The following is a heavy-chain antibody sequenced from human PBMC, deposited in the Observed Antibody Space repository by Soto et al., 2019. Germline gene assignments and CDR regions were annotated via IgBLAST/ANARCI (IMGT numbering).Heavy chain of an antibody. CDR3: ARAQHNPASSGGYCEAFGA. CDR1: GDSVSSGSAS. D-gene: IGHD6-19*01. Sequence: QVQLQQSGPGLVKPSHTLSLTCASSGDSVSSGSASWHWIRQSPSRGLEWLGRTFYRSGWNKAYPTSVIGRITHNPDGSKSPSPRQVHSVSPEQPPIYSSARAQHNPASSGGYCEAFGARGQG. CDR2: TFYRSGWNK. J-gene: IGHJ3*01. V-gene: IGHV6-1*01.